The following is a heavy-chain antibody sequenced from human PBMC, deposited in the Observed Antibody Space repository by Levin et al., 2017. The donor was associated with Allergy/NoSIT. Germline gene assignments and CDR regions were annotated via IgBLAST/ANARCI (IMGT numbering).Heavy chain of an antibody. CDR2: ISSSGSTI. V-gene: IGHV3-11*01. D-gene: IGHD3-16*01. CDR3: ARDSFVGAVHDY. J-gene: IGHJ4*02. Sequence: GESLKISCAASGFTFSDYYMSWIRQAPGKGLEWVSYISSSGSTIYYADSVKGRFTISRDNAKNSLYLQMNSLRAEDTAVYYCARDSFVGAVHDYWGQGTLVTVSS. CDR1: GFTFSDYY.